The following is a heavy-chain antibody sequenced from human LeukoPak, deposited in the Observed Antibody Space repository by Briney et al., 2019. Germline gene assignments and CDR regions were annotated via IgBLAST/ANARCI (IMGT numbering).Heavy chain of an antibody. CDR1: GYTFTSYG. J-gene: IGHJ5*02. Sequence: AASVKVSCKASGYTFTSYGISWVRQAPGQGLEWMGWISAYNGNTNYAQKLQGRVTMTTDTSTSTAYMELRSLRSDDTAVYYCARLGPPRDLPETYYYDSSGYGRGNWFDPWGQGTLVTVSS. CDR2: ISAYNGNT. D-gene: IGHD3-22*01. V-gene: IGHV1-18*01. CDR3: ARLGPPRDLPETYYYDSSGYGRGNWFDP.